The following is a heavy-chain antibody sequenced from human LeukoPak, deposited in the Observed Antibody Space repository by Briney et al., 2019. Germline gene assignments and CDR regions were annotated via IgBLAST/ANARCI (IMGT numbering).Heavy chain of an antibody. J-gene: IGHJ3*02. CDR2: IKQDGSEK. D-gene: IGHD6-19*01. Sequence: GGSLRLSCAASGFTFSSYWMSWVRQAPGKGLEWVANIKQDGSEKYYVDSVKGRFTISRDNAKNSLYLQMNSVRAEDTAVYYCARDSGIAVAGTAANDAFDIWGQGTMVTVSS. V-gene: IGHV3-7*01. CDR1: GFTFSSYW. CDR3: ARDSGIAVAGTAANDAFDI.